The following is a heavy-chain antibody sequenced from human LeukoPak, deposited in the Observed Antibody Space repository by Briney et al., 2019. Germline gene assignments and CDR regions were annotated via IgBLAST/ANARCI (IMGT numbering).Heavy chain of an antibody. CDR3: ARHGRYSYGYGAWYYYYYMDV. Sequence: PSETLSLTCTVSGGSISSYYWSWIRQPPGKRLEWIGYIYYSGSTNYNPSLKSRVTISVDTSKNQFSLKLSSVTAADTAVYYCARHGRYSYGYGAWYYYYYMDVWGKGTTVTVSS. D-gene: IGHD5-18*01. CDR1: GGSISSYY. J-gene: IGHJ6*03. CDR2: IYYSGST. V-gene: IGHV4-59*01.